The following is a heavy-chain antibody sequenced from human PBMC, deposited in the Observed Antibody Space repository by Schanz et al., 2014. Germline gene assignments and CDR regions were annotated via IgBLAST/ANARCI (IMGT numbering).Heavy chain of an antibody. J-gene: IGHJ4*02. Sequence: VQLLESGGGLVQPGGSLRLSCAASGFTFSSYAMSWVRQAPGKGLEWVAAVSYDGSIKYYGDSVKGRFTISRDNSKNTLYLHMNTLRSEDAAVYYCAKDSTHIDIVLVPTAIDYWGQGTLVTVSS. D-gene: IGHD2-2*01. CDR2: VSYDGSIK. CDR3: AKDSTHIDIVLVPTAIDY. CDR1: GFTFSSYA. V-gene: IGHV3-30*18.